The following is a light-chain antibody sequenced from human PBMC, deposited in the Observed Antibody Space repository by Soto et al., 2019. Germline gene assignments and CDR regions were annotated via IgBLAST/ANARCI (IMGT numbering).Light chain of an antibody. V-gene: IGKV3-15*01. Sequence: EVVMTQSPATLSVSPGERATLSCRASQTVSRNLAWYQQKQGKAPKLLISGTFTLQSGVPSRFNGSGSGTDFTLTISRLQPEDFATYYCQHLNNYPPFTFDPGTKVDLE. CDR3: QHLNNYPPFT. CDR1: QTVSRN. J-gene: IGKJ3*01. CDR2: GTF.